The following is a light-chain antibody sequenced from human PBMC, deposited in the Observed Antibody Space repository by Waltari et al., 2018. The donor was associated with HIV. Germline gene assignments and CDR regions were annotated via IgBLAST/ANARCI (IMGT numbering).Light chain of an antibody. Sequence: QSALTQPASVSGSPGQSITISCTGTSSDVGSYNLVSWYQQNPGKAPKLMIYEGSKRPSSVSNRFSGSKSGNTASLTISGLQAEDEADYYCCSYAGSSTVVFGGGTKLTVL. CDR2: EGS. CDR1: SSDVGSYNL. CDR3: CSYAGSSTVV. J-gene: IGLJ2*01. V-gene: IGLV2-23*01.